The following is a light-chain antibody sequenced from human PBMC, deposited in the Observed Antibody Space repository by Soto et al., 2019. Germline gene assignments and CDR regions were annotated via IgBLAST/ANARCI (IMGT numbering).Light chain of an antibody. Sequence: LTQPASVSGSPGQSITISCTGSSGDVGGYGYVSWYQQHPGKAPKLIIYEVTKRPSGVSNRFSGSKSGNTASLTISGLQSDDEADYYCTSYTNTSLLRTVFGTGTKVTVL. J-gene: IGLJ1*01. CDR2: EVT. CDR1: SGDVGGYGY. V-gene: IGLV2-14*01. CDR3: TSYTNTSLLRTV.